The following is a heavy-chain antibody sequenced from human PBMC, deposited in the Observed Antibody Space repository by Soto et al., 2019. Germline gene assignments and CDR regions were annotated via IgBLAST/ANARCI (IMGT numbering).Heavy chain of an antibody. V-gene: IGHV1-46*01. J-gene: IGHJ4*02. CDR1: GYTFTSYY. CDR3: ARVGTKGIAAAGTSFDY. CDR2: INPSGGRT. D-gene: IGHD6-13*01. Sequence: QVQLVQSGAEVKKPGASVKVSCKASGYTFTSYYMHWVRQAPGQGLEWMGIINPSGGRTSYAQRFQGRVTMTRDTSTSTVYMELSSLRSEDTAVYYCARVGTKGIAAAGTSFDYWGQGTLVTVSS.